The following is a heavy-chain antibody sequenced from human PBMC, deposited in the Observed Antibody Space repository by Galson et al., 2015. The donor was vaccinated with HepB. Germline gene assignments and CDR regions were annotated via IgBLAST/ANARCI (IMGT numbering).Heavy chain of an antibody. D-gene: IGHD2-2*02. J-gene: IGHJ4*02. CDR1: GFTFSNYW. CDR2: IKQDGNEK. CDR3: ARGGGYCSSTSCYRIFDY. V-gene: IGHV3-7*03. Sequence: SLRLSCAASGFTFSNYWMSWVRQAPGKGLEWVANIKQDGNEKYYVGSVKGRFTISRDNAKNSLYLQMNSLRAEDTAVYYCARGGGYCSSTSCYRIFDYWGQGTLVTVSS.